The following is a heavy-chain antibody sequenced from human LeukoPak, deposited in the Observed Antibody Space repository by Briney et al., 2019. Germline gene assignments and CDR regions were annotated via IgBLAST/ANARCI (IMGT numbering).Heavy chain of an antibody. CDR2: IYYFGTT. J-gene: IGHJ6*02. Sequence: SETLSLTCTVSGGSISGYFWSWIRQPAGKGLEWIGSIYYFGTTYYNPSLKTRVAMSVDMSKNEFSLKLTSVTAADTAVYYCARVAATTAAESPFYFFGLDVWGQGTTVTVSS. V-gene: IGHV4-4*07. CDR3: ARVAATTAAESPFYFFGLDV. D-gene: IGHD6-13*01. CDR1: GGSISGYF.